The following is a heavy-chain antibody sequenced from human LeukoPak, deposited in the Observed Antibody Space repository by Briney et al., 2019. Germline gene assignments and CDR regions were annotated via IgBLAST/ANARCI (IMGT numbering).Heavy chain of an antibody. CDR3: AKSVADAFDI. CDR1: GFTFSSYG. Sequence: PGRSLRLSRAASGFTFSSYGMHWVRQAPGKGLEWVAVIWYDGSNKYYADSVKGRFTISRDNSKNTLYLQMNSLRAEDTAVYYCAKSVADAFDIWGQGTMVTVSS. D-gene: IGHD6-19*01. J-gene: IGHJ3*02. V-gene: IGHV3-33*06. CDR2: IWYDGSNK.